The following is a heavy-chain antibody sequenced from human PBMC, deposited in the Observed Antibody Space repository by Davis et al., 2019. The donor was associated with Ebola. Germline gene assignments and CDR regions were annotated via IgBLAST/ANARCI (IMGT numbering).Heavy chain of an antibody. Sequence: GGSLRLSCAASGFTVSSNYMSWVRQAPGKGLEWVSVIYSGGSTYYADSVKGRFTISRDNSKNTLYLQMNSLRAEDTAVYYCARDCSGGSCYSGLGYWGQGTLVTVSS. J-gene: IGHJ4*02. CDR3: ARDCSGGSCYSGLGY. V-gene: IGHV3-66*01. CDR1: GFTVSSNY. D-gene: IGHD2-15*01. CDR2: IYSGGST.